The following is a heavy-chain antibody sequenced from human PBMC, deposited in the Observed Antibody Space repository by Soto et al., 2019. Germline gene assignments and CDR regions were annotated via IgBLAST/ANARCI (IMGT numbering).Heavy chain of an antibody. J-gene: IGHJ6*03. CDR2: ISSSSSYI. D-gene: IGHD3-3*01. Sequence: GGSLRLSCAASGFTFSSYSMNWVRQAPGKGLEWVSSISSSSSYIYYADSVKGRFTISRDNAKNSLYLQMNSLRAEDTAVYYCARDPGTIFGVVIMDYYYYYYMDVWGKGTTVTVSS. CDR1: GFTFSSYS. V-gene: IGHV3-21*01. CDR3: ARDPGTIFGVVIMDYYYYYYMDV.